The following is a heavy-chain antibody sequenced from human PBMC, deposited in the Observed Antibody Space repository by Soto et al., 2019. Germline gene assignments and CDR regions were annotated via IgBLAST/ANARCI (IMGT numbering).Heavy chain of an antibody. J-gene: IGHJ6*04. CDR3: AGDREFGVVTVGGYGRGV. CDR2: ISAYNGNT. CDR1: GYTFTSYG. D-gene: IGHD2-21*02. Sequence: ASVKVSCKASGYTFTSYGISWVRQAPGQGLEWMGWISAYNGNTNYAQKLQGRVTMTTDTSTSTAYMELRSLRSDDTAVYYCAGDREFGVVTVGGYGRGVWGKGPGITVS. V-gene: IGHV1-18*01.